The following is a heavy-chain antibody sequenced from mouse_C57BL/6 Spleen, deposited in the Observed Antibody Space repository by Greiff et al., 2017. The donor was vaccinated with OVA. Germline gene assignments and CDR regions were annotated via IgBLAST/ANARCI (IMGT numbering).Heavy chain of an antibody. Sequence: EVMLVESGEGLVKPGGSLKLSCAASGFTFSSYAMSWVRQTPEKRLEWVAYISSGGDYIYYADTVKGRFTISRDNARNTLYLQMSSLKSEDTAMYYCTRDPLYYEVAYWGQGTLVTVSA. D-gene: IGHD1-1*01. CDR2: ISSGGDYI. CDR3: TRDPLYYEVAY. CDR1: GFTFSSYA. V-gene: IGHV5-9-1*02. J-gene: IGHJ3*01.